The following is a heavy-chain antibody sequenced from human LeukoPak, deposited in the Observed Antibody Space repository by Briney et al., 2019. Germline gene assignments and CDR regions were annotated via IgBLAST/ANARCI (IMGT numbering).Heavy chain of an antibody. D-gene: IGHD2-15*01. V-gene: IGHV3-30*02. CDR1: GFTFSSYG. CDR2: IRYDGSNK. J-gene: IGHJ3*02. Sequence: PGGSLRLPCAASGFTFSSYGMHWVRQAPGKGLEWVAFIRYDGSNKYYADSVKGRFTISRDNSKNTLYLQMNSLRAEDTAVYYCAKWCSGGSCYGAFDIWGQGTMVTVSS. CDR3: AKWCSGGSCYGAFDI.